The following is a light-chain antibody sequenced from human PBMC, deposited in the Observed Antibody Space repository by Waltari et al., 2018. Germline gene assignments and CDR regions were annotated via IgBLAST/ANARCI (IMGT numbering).Light chain of an antibody. CDR3: QKYDFLPAT. Sequence: SCMASQGVGKYLACYRHCPCRAPSILLYHASIRATGIPDRFSGSGFGTDFSLTISRLEPEDFAVYYCQKYDFLPATFGQGTTVEIK. J-gene: IGKJ1*01. CDR2: HAS. V-gene: IGKV3-20*01. CDR1: QGVGKY.